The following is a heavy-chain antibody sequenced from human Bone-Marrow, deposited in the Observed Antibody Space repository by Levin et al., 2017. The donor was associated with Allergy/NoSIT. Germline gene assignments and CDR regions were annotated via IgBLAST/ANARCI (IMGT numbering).Heavy chain of an antibody. V-gene: IGHV3-7*01. CDR3: AREPRRFSYGH. J-gene: IGHJ4*02. D-gene: IGHD5-18*01. CDR2: IKDDGSDK. Sequence: GESLKISCAASGFTFSSYWMSWVRQAPGKGLEWVANIKDDGSDKYYVDSVKGRFTISRDNAKNSLYLQMNSLRAEDTAAYYCAREPRRFSYGHWGQGTLVTVSS. CDR1: GFTFSSYW.